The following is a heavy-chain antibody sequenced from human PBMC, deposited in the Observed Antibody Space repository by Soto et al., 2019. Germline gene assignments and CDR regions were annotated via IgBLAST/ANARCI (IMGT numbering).Heavy chain of an antibody. V-gene: IGHV3-74*01. CDR2: ISTDGSVT. Sequence: EVPLVESGGGLVQPGGSLRLSCAASGLTFSSYWMHWVRQAPGKGLVWVSRISTDGSVTTYADSVKGRFTISRDNAKNTLYLQMNSLRTEDKAVYYCARAPYSSGLWGFDYWGQGTLVTVSS. J-gene: IGHJ4*02. CDR1: GLTFSSYW. CDR3: ARAPYSSGLWGFDY. D-gene: IGHD6-19*01.